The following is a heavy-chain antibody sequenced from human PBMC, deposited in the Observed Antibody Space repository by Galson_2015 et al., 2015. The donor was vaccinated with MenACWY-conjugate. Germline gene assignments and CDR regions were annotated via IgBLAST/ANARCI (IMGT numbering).Heavy chain of an antibody. Sequence: QSGAEVKKPGESLKISCKGSGYSFTSYWIGWVRQMPGKGLEWMGIIYPGDSDTRYSPSFQGQVTISADKSISTAYLQWSSLKASDTAMYYCARLPGYYDSSGYYWHFDYWGQGTLVTVSS. CDR3: ARLPGYYDSSGYYWHFDY. J-gene: IGHJ4*02. V-gene: IGHV5-51*01. CDR2: IYPGDSDT. D-gene: IGHD3-22*01. CDR1: GYSFTSYW.